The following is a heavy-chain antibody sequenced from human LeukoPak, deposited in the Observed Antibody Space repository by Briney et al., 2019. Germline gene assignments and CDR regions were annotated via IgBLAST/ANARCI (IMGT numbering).Heavy chain of an antibody. V-gene: IGHV3-23*01. J-gene: IGHJ4*02. CDR1: GFTFSSYA. CDR3: AKDRFGGYSSSFFDY. D-gene: IGHD6-6*01. Sequence: GGSLRLSCAASGFTFSSYAMSWVRQAPGKGLEWVSAISGSGGSTYYADSVKGRFTISRDNSKNTLYLQMNGLRAEDTAVYYCAKDRFGGYSSSFFDYWGQGTLVTVSS. CDR2: ISGSGGST.